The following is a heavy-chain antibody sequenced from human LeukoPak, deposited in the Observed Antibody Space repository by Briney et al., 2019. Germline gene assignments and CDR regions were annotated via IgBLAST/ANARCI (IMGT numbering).Heavy chain of an antibody. CDR1: GGSTGTYY. Sequence: SETLSLTCTVSGGSTGTYYWSWIRQPPGKGLEWIGYIYYSESTSYNPSLKSRVTISVDTSKNQFSLKLSSVTAADTAVYYCARVPYGSGENWFDPWGQGALVTVSS. CDR3: ARVPYGSGENWFDP. J-gene: IGHJ5*02. D-gene: IGHD3-10*01. CDR2: IYYSEST. V-gene: IGHV4-59*01.